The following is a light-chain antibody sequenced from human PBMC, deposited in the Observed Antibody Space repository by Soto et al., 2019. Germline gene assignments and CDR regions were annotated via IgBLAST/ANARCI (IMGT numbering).Light chain of an antibody. J-gene: IGKJ2*01. CDR2: LGS. Sequence: DIVMTQSPLSLPVTPGEPASISCRSSQSLLHSNGYNYLDWYLQKPGQSPQLLIYLGSNRASGVPDRFRGSGSGTDFTLKISRVVAEDAGVYYCMQALQTPYTFGQGTTLEIK. V-gene: IGKV2-28*01. CDR3: MQALQTPYT. CDR1: QSLLHSNGYNY.